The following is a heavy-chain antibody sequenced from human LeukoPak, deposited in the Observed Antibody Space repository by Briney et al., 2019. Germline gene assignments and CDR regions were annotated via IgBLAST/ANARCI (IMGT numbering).Heavy chain of an antibody. D-gene: IGHD2-15*01. CDR2: ISYDGSNK. V-gene: IGHV3-30*18. J-gene: IGHJ6*03. Sequence: GGSLRLSCAASGFTFSSYEMNWVRQAPGKGLEWVAVISYDGSNKYYADSVKGRFTISRDNSKNTLYLQMNSLRAEDTAVYYCAKDLRPAYCSGGSCYYYYYMDVWGKGTTVTVSS. CDR3: AKDLRPAYCSGGSCYYYYYMDV. CDR1: GFTFSSYE.